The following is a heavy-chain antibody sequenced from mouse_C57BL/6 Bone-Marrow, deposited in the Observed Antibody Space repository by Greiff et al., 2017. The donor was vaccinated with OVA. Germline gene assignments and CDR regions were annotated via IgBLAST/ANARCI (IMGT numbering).Heavy chain of an antibody. CDR1: GFNIKDDY. CDR2: IDPENCDT. CDR3: TSIYYGYDGFAY. Sequence: VQLQQSGAELVRPGASVKLSCTASGFNIKDDYMHWVKQRPEQGLEWIGWIDPENCDTEYASKFQGKATITADTSSNTAYLQLSSLTSEDTAVYYCTSIYYGYDGFAYWGQGTLVTVSA. V-gene: IGHV14-4*01. J-gene: IGHJ3*01. D-gene: IGHD2-2*01.